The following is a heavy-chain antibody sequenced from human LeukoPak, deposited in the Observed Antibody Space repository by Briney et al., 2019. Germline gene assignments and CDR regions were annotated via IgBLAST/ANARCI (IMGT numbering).Heavy chain of an antibody. CDR2: IYYSGST. CDR3: ARAYSGSYYYFQH. V-gene: IGHV4-59*11. Sequence: SETLSLTCTVSGGSISSHYWSWLRQPPGKGLEWLGYIYYSGSTNYNPSLKSRVTISVDTSKNQFTLKLSSVTAADTAVYYCARAYSGSYYYFQHWGQGTLVTVSS. J-gene: IGHJ1*01. CDR1: GGSISSHY. D-gene: IGHD1-26*01.